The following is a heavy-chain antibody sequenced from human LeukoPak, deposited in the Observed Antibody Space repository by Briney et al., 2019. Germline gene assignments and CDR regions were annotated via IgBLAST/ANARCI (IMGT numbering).Heavy chain of an antibody. Sequence: GGSLRLSCEASGFTFSSYAMSWVRQAPGKGLEWVSYINSSSGTIIYADSVKGRFTISRDNAKNSLYLQMNSLRAEDTAVYYCAKEGDNTGYRYFDDWGQGTLVTVSS. CDR1: GFTFSSYA. J-gene: IGHJ4*02. CDR3: AKEGDNTGYRYFDD. V-gene: IGHV3-48*04. D-gene: IGHD3-22*01. CDR2: INSSSGTI.